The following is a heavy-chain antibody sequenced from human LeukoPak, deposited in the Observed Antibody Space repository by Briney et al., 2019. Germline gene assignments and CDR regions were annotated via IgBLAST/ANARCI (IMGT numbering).Heavy chain of an antibody. CDR2: INPNSGGT. V-gene: IGHV1-2*06. CDR1: GYTFTGYY. J-gene: IGHJ5*02. D-gene: IGHD6-6*01. CDR3: AREATIAARRRWDWFDP. Sequence: ASVKVSCKASGYTFTGYYMHWVRQAPGQGLEWTGRINPNSGGTNYAQKFQGRVTMTRDTSISTAYMELSRLRSDDTAVYYCAREATIAARRRWDWFDPWGQGTLVTVSS.